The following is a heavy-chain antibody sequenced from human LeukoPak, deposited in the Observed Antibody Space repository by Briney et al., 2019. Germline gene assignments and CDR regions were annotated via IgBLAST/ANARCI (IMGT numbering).Heavy chain of an antibody. J-gene: IGHJ6*04. V-gene: IGHV3-21*01. Sequence: GSLRLSCAASGFTFSSYSMNWVRQAPGKGLEWVSSISSSSSYIYYADSVKGRFTISRDNAKNPLYLQMNSLRAEDTAVYYCAELGITMIRGVWGKGTTVTISS. D-gene: IGHD3-22*01. CDR2: ISSSSSYI. CDR1: GFTFSSYS. CDR3: AELGITMIRGV.